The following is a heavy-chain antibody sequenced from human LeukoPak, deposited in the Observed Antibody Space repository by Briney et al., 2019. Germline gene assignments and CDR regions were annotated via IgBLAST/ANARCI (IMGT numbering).Heavy chain of an antibody. CDR2: INAGNGNT. CDR1: GYTFTSYA. D-gene: IGHD3-9*01. J-gene: IGHJ4*02. V-gene: IGHV1-3*01. CDR3: ARGEYFDWLVEPPSDY. Sequence: ASVKVSCKASGYTFTSYAMHWVRQAPGQRLEWMGWINAGNGNTKYSQKFQGRVTITRDTSASTVYMELSSLRSEDTAVYYCARGEYFDWLVEPPSDYWGQGTLVTVSS.